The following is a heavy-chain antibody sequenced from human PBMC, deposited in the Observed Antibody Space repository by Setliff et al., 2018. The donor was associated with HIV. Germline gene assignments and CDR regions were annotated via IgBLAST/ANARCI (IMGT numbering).Heavy chain of an antibody. Sequence: SETLSLTCTVSGGSISNSYDYWGWVRQPPGKGLEWIGSLYHSGSTYYNPSLKSRVTISVDTSKNQFSLKLTSVTAADTAVYYCARFSTSSGGTFDYWGQGTLVTVS. J-gene: IGHJ4*02. CDR2: LYHSGST. CDR1: GGSISNSYDY. CDR3: ARFSTSSGGTFDY. D-gene: IGHD6-6*01. V-gene: IGHV4-39*07.